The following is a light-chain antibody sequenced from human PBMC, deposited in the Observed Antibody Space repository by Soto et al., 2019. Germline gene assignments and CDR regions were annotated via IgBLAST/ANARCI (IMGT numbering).Light chain of an antibody. J-gene: IGKJ2*01. V-gene: IGKV1-5*03. Sequence: DIQMTQSPSTLSASVGDRVTITCRASQSISSSLAWYQQKPGRAPKLLIYKASILESGVPSRFSGSGSGTEFTLTISTLQTDEFEAYFCQQYKSYSTFGLGTKLEIK. CDR2: KAS. CDR3: QQYKSYST. CDR1: QSISSS.